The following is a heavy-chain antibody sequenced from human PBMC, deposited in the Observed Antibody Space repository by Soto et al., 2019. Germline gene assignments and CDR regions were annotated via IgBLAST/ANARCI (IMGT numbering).Heavy chain of an antibody. CDR1: GFTFDDEC. CDR3: AKRGDIVVVPAAGYRPFPIPHGMDV. D-gene: IGHD2-2*01. V-gene: IGHV3-20*04. J-gene: IGHJ6*02. CDR2: INWNGGST. Sequence: PRGSLRLSCAASGFTFDDECMSWVRQAPGKGLEWVSGINWNGGSTGYADSVKGRFTISRDNSKNTLYLQMNSLRAEDTAVYYCAKRGDIVVVPAAGYRPFPIPHGMDVWGQGTTVTVSS.